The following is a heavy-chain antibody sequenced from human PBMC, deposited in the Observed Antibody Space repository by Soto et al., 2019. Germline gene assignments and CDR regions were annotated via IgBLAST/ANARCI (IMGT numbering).Heavy chain of an antibody. V-gene: IGHV3-23*01. CDR1: GFTFSSYA. Sequence: GGSLRLSYAASGFTFSSYAMSWVRQAPGKGLEWVSAISGSGGSTYYADSVKGRFTISRDNSKNTLYLQMNSLRAEDTAVYYCARLSGAGLLRGSFDPWGQGTLVTVSS. CDR2: ISGSGGST. D-gene: IGHD2-15*01. CDR3: ARLSGAGLLRGSFDP. J-gene: IGHJ5*02.